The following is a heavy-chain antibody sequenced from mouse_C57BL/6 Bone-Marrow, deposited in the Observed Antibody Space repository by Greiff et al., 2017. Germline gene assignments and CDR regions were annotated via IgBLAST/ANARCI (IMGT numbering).Heavy chain of an antibody. J-gene: IGHJ4*01. D-gene: IGHD2-3*01. CDR3: ARYDGYSYYAMDY. V-gene: IGHV7-3*01. CDR1: GFTFTDYY. Sequence: DVMLVESGGGLVQPGGSLSLSCAASGFTFTDYYMSWVRQPPGKALEWLGFIRNKANGYTTEYSASVKGRFTISRDNSQSILYLQMNALGAEDSATYNCARYDGYSYYAMDYWGQGTSVTVSS. CDR2: IRNKANGYTT.